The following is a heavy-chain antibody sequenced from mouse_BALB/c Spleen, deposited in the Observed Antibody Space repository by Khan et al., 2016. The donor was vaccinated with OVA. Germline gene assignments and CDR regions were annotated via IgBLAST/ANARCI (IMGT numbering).Heavy chain of an antibody. CDR3: TRNGYVAWFTY. J-gene: IGHJ3*01. D-gene: IGHD2-2*01. Sequence: EVQLQQSGPELMKPGTSVKISCKASGYSFTTYYIHWVMQSHETSLEWIGYIDPFSGGTTYNQKFKGKATLTVDKSSSTAYIHLSNLTSEDSEVYYCTRNGYVAWFTYWGQGTLVTVSA. CDR2: IDPFSGGT. CDR1: GYSFTTYY. V-gene: IGHV1S135*01.